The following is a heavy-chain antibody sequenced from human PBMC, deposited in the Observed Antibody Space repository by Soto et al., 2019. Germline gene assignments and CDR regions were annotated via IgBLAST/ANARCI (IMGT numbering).Heavy chain of an antibody. CDR2: ISGSGGTT. CDR1: GFTFSTYA. J-gene: IGHJ4*02. V-gene: IGHV3-23*01. D-gene: IGHD2-15*01. Sequence: EVQLLESGGGLVQPGGSLRLSCAASGFTFSTYAMSWVRQAPGKGLAWVSAISGSGGTTYYADSVKGRFTISRDNSQNTLYLQMNSLRAEDTAVYYCAKWRYCSGGTCYSDYWGQGTLATVSS. CDR3: AKWRYCSGGTCYSDY.